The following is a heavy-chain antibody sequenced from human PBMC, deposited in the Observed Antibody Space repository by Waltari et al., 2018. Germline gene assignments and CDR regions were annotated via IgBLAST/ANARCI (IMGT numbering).Heavy chain of an antibody. CDR2: ITRDGVSS. Sequence: VQLVESGGGLVKSGGSLRLSCEASGFLFSSYNMNWVRQAPGKGLEWVSSITRDGVSSYYADSVKGRVTVSRDNAKNSLYVQMNNLGAEDTAVYYCAREYYYDGSTYDQWGQGTLVTVSS. D-gene: IGHD3-22*01. CDR3: AREYYYDGSTYDQ. V-gene: IGHV3-21*01. CDR1: GFLFSSYN. J-gene: IGHJ4*02.